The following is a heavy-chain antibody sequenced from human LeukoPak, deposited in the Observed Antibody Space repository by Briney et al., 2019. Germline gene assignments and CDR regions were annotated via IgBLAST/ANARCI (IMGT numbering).Heavy chain of an antibody. V-gene: IGHV4-34*01. CDR3: ARGHVDTAMVTAWFDP. Sequence: SETLSLTCAVYGGSFSGYYWSWIRQPPGEGLEWIGEINHSGSTNYNPSLKSRVTISVDTSKNQFSLKLSSVTAADTAVYYCARGHVDTAMVTAWFDPWGQGTLVTVSS. CDR2: INHSGST. CDR1: GGSFSGYY. J-gene: IGHJ5*02. D-gene: IGHD5-18*01.